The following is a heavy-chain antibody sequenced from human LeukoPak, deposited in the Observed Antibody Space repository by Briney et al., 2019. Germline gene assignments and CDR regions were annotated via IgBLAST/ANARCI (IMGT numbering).Heavy chain of an antibody. V-gene: IGHV1-24*01. J-gene: IGHJ6*02. CDR3: ATGNRHSGYVRYYYYYGMDV. Sequence: GASVKISCNVSGYTLTALSMHGVRHAPRKKLVWIGGFSPQSCELLYAHKFQGRVTMTEDTSTDTAYMELSSLRSEDTAVYYCATGNRHSGYVRYYYYYGMDVWGQGTTVTVSS. D-gene: IGHD5-12*01. CDR1: GYTLTALS. CDR2: FSPQSCEL.